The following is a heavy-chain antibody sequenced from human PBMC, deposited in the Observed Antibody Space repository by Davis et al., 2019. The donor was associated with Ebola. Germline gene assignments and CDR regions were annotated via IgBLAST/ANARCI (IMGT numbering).Heavy chain of an antibody. CDR3: TRHVPGDFWYFDL. CDR1: GFIVSTKY. J-gene: IGHJ2*01. V-gene: IGHV3-66*04. Sequence: GGSLRLSCAASGFIVSTKYMSWVRQAPGKGLEWVAVIYKDGRMYYEDSVKGRFTINRDNSKNTVYLQINSLKSEDTAMYHCTRHVPGDFWYFDLWGRGTLVTVSS. D-gene: IGHD4-17*01. CDR2: IYKDGRM.